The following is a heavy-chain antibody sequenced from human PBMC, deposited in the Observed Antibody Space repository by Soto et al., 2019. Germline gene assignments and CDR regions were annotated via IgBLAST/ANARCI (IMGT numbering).Heavy chain of an antibody. V-gene: IGHV1-18*04. D-gene: IGHD1-26*01. CDR3: ARDLAGCYSDLSRFDP. CDR2: ISAYNGNT. CDR1: GYTFTSYG. J-gene: IGHJ5*02. Sequence: ASVKVSCKASGYTFTSYGISWVRQAPGQGLEWMGWISAYNGNTNYAQKLQGRVTMTTDTSTSTAYMELRSLRSDDTAVYYCARDLAGCYSDLSRFDPCGQGTPVPVXS.